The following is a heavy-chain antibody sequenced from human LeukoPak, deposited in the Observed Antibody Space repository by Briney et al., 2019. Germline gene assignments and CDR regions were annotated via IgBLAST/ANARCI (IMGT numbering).Heavy chain of an antibody. CDR2: IYYSGST. Sequence: ESSETLSLTCTVSGGSISSSSYYWAWIRQPPGKGLEWIGSIYYSGSTYYNPSLKSRVSISEDTSRNQLSLKLSSVTAADTAVYYCARVHRSVGVVPNAFDIWGQGTMVTVSS. J-gene: IGHJ3*02. V-gene: IGHV4-39*01. CDR1: GGSISSSSYY. CDR3: ARVHRSVGVVPNAFDI. D-gene: IGHD3-3*01.